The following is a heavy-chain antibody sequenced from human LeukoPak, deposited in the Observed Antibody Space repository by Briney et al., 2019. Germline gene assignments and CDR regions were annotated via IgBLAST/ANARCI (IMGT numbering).Heavy chain of an antibody. CDR1: GFTFSSHA. J-gene: IGHJ1*01. Sequence: PGGSLRLSCAASGFTFSSHAMSWVRQAPGKGLEWVSAISGSGGSTYYADSVKGRFTISRDNAKNTLYLQMNSLRAEDTAVYYCAKDPDGYSGGLSSFSAHWGQGTLVTVSS. V-gene: IGHV3-23*01. CDR3: AKDPDGYSGGLSSFSAH. CDR2: ISGSGGST. D-gene: IGHD1-26*01.